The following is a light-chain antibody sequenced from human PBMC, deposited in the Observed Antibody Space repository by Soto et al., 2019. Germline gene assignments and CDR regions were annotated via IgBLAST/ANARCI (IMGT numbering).Light chain of an antibody. CDR3: AGWDGSLKGFV. Sequence: QSVLTQPPSASGAPGQRVTISCSGSASNIGRDPVNWSQQVPGTAPKLLIYENNHRPSGVPDRFSGSKSGTSASLVISGLLSEDEAEYFCAGWDGSLKGFVFGTGTKLTVL. CDR2: ENN. V-gene: IGLV1-44*01. CDR1: ASNIGRDP. J-gene: IGLJ1*01.